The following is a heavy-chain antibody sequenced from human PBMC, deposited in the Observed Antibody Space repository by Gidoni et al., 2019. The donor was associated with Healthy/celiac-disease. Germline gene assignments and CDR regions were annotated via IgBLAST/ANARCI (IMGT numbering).Heavy chain of an antibody. Sequence: TNYNPSLKSRVTISVDTSKNQFSLKLSSVTDADTAVYYCARAVVVPAAAYYYGMDVWGQGTTVTVSS. J-gene: IGHJ6*02. D-gene: IGHD2-2*01. CDR3: ARAVVVPAAAYYYGMDV. CDR2: T. V-gene: IGHV4-59*01.